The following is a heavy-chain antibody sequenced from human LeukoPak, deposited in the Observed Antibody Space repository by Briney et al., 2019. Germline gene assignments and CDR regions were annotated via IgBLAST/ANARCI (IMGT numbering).Heavy chain of an antibody. V-gene: IGHV4-34*01. CDR2: INHGGST. D-gene: IGHD4-23*01. Sequence: SETLSLTCAVYGGSFSGYYWSWIRQPPGKGLEWTGEINHGGSTNYNPSLKSRVTISVDTSKNQFSLKLNSVTAADTAVYYCARGGGYNWFDPWGQGTLVTVSS. J-gene: IGHJ5*02. CDR3: ARGGGYNWFDP. CDR1: GGSFSGYY.